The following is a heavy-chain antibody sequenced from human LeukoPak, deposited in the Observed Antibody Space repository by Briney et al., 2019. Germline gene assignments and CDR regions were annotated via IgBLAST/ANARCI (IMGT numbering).Heavy chain of an antibody. J-gene: IGHJ4*02. CDR2: ISPDGSTT. CDR3: TRDFDFSSAI. CDR1: GFTFSSYA. V-gene: IGHV3-74*01. Sequence: TGGSLRLSCAASGFTFSSYAMSWVRQAPGKGLVWVSRISPDGSTTGHADSVKGRFTTSRDNAKNTLFLQMNSLRAEDTAVYYCTRDFDFSSAIWGQGTLVTVSS. D-gene: IGHD3-3*01.